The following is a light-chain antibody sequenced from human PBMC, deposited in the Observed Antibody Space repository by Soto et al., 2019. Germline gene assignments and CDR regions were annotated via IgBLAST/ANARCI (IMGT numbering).Light chain of an antibody. Sequence: EIVLTQSPGTLSLSPGERVTLSCRASQSVTSSYLAWFQQKPGQAPRLLIYSASARATGIPARFSGSGSGTEFTLTISSLQSEDFAVYYCQHYNNWLRFGPGTKVDIK. CDR2: SAS. V-gene: IGKV3-15*01. CDR1: QSVTSSY. CDR3: QHYNNWLR. J-gene: IGKJ3*01.